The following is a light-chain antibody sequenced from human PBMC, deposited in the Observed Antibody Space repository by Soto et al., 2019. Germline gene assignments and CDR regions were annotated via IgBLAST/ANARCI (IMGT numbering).Light chain of an antibody. CDR1: EDIGKY. CDR2: DAS. Sequence: DIQMTQSPSSLSASVGDRVTITCQASEDIGKYLNWYRHQPGKAPKLLINDASNLETGVPSRFSGTVSGTDFTFTISSLQPEDVATYYCQQYGALPFTFGPGTTVDLK. J-gene: IGKJ3*01. V-gene: IGKV1-33*01. CDR3: QQYGALPFT.